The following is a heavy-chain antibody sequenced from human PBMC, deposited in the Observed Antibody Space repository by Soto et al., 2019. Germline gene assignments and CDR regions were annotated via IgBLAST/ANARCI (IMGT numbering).Heavy chain of an antibody. J-gene: IGHJ4*02. D-gene: IGHD3-22*01. CDR1: GYTFTNYY. Sequence: GASVKVSCKASGYTFTNYYIHWVRQAPGQGLEWMGMINPSGGSTSYAQRFRGRVTMTRDTSTSTVYMDLSGLRSEDTAVYYCAREDLISMRDYYFTYWGQGCMVTVSS. V-gene: IGHV1-46*01. CDR2: INPSGGST. CDR3: AREDLISMRDYYFTY.